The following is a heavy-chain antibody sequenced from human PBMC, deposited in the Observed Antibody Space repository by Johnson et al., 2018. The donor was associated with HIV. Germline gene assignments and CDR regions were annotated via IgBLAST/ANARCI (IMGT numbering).Heavy chain of an antibody. CDR3: ARGPGGFGAFDI. D-gene: IGHD2-8*02. CDR2: IYSGGST. J-gene: IGHJ3*02. V-gene: IGHV3-66*02. CDR1: AFTSSSYS. Sequence: VQLVESGGGVVQPGRSLRLSCAASAFTSSSYSMHWVRQAPGKGLEWVAVIYSGGSTYYADSVKGRFTISRDNSKNTLYLQMNSLRAEDTAVYYCARGPGGFGAFDIWGQGTMV.